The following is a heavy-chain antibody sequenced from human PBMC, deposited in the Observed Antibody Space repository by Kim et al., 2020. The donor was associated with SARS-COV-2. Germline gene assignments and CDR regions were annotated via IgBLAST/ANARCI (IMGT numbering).Heavy chain of an antibody. D-gene: IGHD4-17*01. J-gene: IGHJ6*02. Sequence: GGSLRLSCAASGFTFSDYYMSWIRQAPGKGLEWVSYISSSSSYTNYADSVKGRFTISRDNAKNSLYLQMNSLRAEDTAVYYCARVTTSDYYGMDVWGQGTTVTVSS. CDR1: GFTFSDYY. V-gene: IGHV3-11*03. CDR3: ARVTTSDYYGMDV. CDR2: ISSSSSYT.